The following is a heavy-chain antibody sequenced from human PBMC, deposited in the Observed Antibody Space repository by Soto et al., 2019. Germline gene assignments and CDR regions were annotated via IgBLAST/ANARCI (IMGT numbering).Heavy chain of an antibody. CDR1: GFTFSNYA. Sequence: GGSLRLSCAASGFTFSNYAMNWVRQAPGKGLEWVSSISGSGGNTYYPDSVKGRSTISRDNSKNTLYLQMNSLRAEDTAVYYCASRMAYCTSTTCYHYWGQGTLVTVSS. CDR3: ASRMAYCTSTTCYHY. J-gene: IGHJ4*02. V-gene: IGHV3-23*01. D-gene: IGHD2-2*01. CDR2: ISGSGGNT.